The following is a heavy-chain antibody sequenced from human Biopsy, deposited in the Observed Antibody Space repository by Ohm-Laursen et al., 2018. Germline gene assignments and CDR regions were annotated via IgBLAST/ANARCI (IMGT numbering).Heavy chain of an antibody. Sequence: SLSLSCAASGFTFTSYAMHWVRQAPGKGLGWVAVISYDGSGEYYADSLQGRFIISRDNPKNTVDLQMNSLRTEDTAVYFCARDGKRWDYSTYFSWHFDLWGRGTLVTVSS. CDR3: ARDGKRWDYSTYFSWHFDL. V-gene: IGHV3-30*03. CDR2: ISYDGSGE. CDR1: GFTFTSYA. D-gene: IGHD4-11*01. J-gene: IGHJ2*01.